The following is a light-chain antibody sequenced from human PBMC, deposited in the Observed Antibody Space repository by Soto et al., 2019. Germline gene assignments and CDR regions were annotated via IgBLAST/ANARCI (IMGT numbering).Light chain of an antibody. Sequence: EIVLTQSPGTLSLSPGESATLSCRASQSFRSSYLTWYHQKPGQAPRLLIFGASSRATGTPDRISGSGSGTDYTLTINRLEPEDFGVYYCQQYGDSVFTFGPGTTVEIK. V-gene: IGKV3-20*01. CDR3: QQYGDSVFT. CDR2: GAS. J-gene: IGKJ3*01. CDR1: QSFRSSY.